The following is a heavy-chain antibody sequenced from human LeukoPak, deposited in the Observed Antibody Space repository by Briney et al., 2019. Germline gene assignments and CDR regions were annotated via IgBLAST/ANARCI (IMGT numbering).Heavy chain of an antibody. CDR2: IKQDGSEK. J-gene: IGHJ4*02. Sequence: GGSLRLSCAASGFTFSSYAMSWVRQAPGKGLEWVANIKQDGSEKYYVDTVKGRFTISRDNAKNSLYLQMNSLRAEDTAVYYCARDRGVGWLVHDYWGQGTLVTVSS. V-gene: IGHV3-7*01. CDR3: ARDRGVGWLVHDY. D-gene: IGHD6-19*01. CDR1: GFTFSSYA.